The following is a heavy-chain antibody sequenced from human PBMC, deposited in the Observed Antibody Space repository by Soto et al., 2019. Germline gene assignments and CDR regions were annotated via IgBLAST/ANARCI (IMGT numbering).Heavy chain of an antibody. D-gene: IGHD3-22*01. V-gene: IGHV1-2*02. CDR2: INPNSGGT. J-gene: IGHJ4*02. CDR1: GYTFTGYY. Sequence: ASVKVSCKASGYTFTGYYMHWVRQAPGQGLEWMGWINPNSGGTNYAQKFQGRVTMTRDTSISTAYMELSRLRSDDTAVYYCARVITYYYDSSGYYHFDYWGQGTLGTVSS. CDR3: ARVITYYYDSSGYYHFDY.